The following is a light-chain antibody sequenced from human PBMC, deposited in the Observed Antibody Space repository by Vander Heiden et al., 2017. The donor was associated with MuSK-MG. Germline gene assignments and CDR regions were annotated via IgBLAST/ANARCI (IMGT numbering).Light chain of an antibody. Sequence: DIQMTLSPSTLSASVGDRVTITCRASQSISSWLAWYQQKPGKAPKLLIYKASSLESGVPSRFSGSGSGTEFTLTISSLQPDDFATYYCQQDNSYWTFGQGTKLEIK. CDR2: KAS. V-gene: IGKV1-5*03. CDR1: QSISSW. J-gene: IGKJ2*01. CDR3: QQDNSYWT.